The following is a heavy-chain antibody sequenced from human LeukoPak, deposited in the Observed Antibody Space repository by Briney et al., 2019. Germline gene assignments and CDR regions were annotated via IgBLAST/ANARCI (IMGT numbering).Heavy chain of an antibody. J-gene: IGHJ4*02. D-gene: IGHD3-16*02. CDR2: VNPNGKR. CDR3: AKGLRSDF. CDR1: GYIFTNYD. Sequence: ASVKVSCKTSGYIFTNYDVNWVRQATGQGLEWVGWVNPNGKRVYAQKFQGRVTLTTDSSISTAYMELISLRSDDTAVYYCAKGLRSDFWGQGTLVTVSS. V-gene: IGHV1-8*01.